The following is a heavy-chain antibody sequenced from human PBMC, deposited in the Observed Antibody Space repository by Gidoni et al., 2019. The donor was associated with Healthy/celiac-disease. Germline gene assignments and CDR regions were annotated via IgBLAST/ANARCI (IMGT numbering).Heavy chain of an antibody. CDR2: IYYSGST. D-gene: IGHD1-26*01. J-gene: IGHJ6*02. CDR3: ARVIERRPPYYYYYGMDV. CDR1: GGSISSYY. V-gene: IGHV4-59*01. Sequence: QVQLQESGPGLVKPSETLSLTCTVSGGSISSYYWSWIRQPPGKGLEWIGYIYYSGSTNYNPSLKSRVTISVDTSKNQFSLKLSSVTAADTAVYYCARVIERRPPYYYYYGMDVWGQGTTVTVSS.